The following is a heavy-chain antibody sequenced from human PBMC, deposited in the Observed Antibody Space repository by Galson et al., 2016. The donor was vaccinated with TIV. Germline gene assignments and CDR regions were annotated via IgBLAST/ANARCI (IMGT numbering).Heavy chain of an antibody. CDR2: ISDSRTTI. V-gene: IGHV3-48*04. Sequence: SLRLSCAASGFISSSYSMNWVRQAPGKGLEWISYISDSRTTIYYADSVKGRFTISRDNAKNSLYLQMNGLRAEDTAVYYCARVRFTGYGRFDYWGQGTVVTVSS. CDR3: ARVRFTGYGRFDY. J-gene: IGHJ4*02. CDR1: GFISSSYS. D-gene: IGHD5-12*01.